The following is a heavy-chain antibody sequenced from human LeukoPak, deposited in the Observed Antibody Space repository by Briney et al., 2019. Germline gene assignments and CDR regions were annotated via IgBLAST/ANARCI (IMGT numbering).Heavy chain of an antibody. J-gene: IGHJ4*02. CDR1: GGTFRSYA. Sequence: SVKVSCKASGGTFRSYAISWVRQAPGQGLEWMGRIIPIFGTANYAQKFQGRVTITTDESTSTAYMELSSLRSEDTAVYYCARGPMTGYYKLLDYWGQGTLVTVSS. V-gene: IGHV1-69*05. CDR2: IIPIFGTA. D-gene: IGHD3-9*01. CDR3: ARGPMTGYYKLLDY.